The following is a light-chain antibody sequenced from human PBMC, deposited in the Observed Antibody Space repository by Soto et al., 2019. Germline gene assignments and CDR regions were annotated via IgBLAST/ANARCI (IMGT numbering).Light chain of an antibody. V-gene: IGLV2-23*01. CDR2: EGR. J-gene: IGLJ2*01. Sequence: QSVLTQPASVSGSPGQSITISCTGTSGDIGTYNLVSWYQQHPGKVPKLMIYEGRKRPSGVSNRFSGSKSGNTASLTISGLQAEDEADYYCCSYAGSTTFLVFGGGTKVTVL. CDR1: SGDIGTYNL. CDR3: CSYAGSTTFLV.